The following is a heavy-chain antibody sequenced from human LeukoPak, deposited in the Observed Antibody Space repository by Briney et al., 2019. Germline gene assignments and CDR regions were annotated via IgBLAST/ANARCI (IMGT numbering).Heavy chain of an antibody. D-gene: IGHD3-10*01. Sequence: GASVKVSYKASGYTFTGYYMHWVRQAPGQGLEWMGWINPNSGDTNYAQKFQGRVTMTRDTSISTAYMELSRLRSDDTAVYFCASDYYGSGSQKWGIDYWGQGTLVTVSS. V-gene: IGHV1-2*02. CDR1: GYTFTGYY. CDR2: INPNSGDT. J-gene: IGHJ4*02. CDR3: ASDYYGSGSQKWGIDY.